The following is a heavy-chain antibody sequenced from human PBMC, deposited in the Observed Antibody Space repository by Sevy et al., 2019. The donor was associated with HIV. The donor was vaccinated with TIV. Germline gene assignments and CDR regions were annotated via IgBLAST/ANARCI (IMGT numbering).Heavy chain of an antibody. Sequence: GGSLRLSCAASGFTFSSYAMSWVRQAPGKGLEWVSAISGSGGSTYYADSVKGRFTISRDNSKNTLYLQMNSLRAEDTAVDYCAKESLDNGIVGQFDYWGQGTLVTVSS. J-gene: IGHJ4*02. V-gene: IGHV3-23*01. CDR1: GFTFSSYA. CDR2: ISGSGGST. D-gene: IGHD3-22*01. CDR3: AKESLDNGIVGQFDY.